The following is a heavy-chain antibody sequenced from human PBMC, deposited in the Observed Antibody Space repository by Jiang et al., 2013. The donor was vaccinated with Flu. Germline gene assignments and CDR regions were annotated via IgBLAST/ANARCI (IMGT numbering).Heavy chain of an antibody. D-gene: IGHD7-27*01. CDR2: IYHSGST. V-gene: IGHV4-30-2*01. CDR3: ARAVPLGPGWFDP. J-gene: IGHJ5*02. CDR1: GGSISSGGYS. Sequence: SGPGLVKPSQTLSLTCAVSGGSISSGGYSWSWIRQPPGKGLEWIGYIYHSGSTYYNPSLKSRVTISVDRSKNQFSLKLSSVTAADTAVYYCARAVPLGPGWFDPWGQGTLVTVSS.